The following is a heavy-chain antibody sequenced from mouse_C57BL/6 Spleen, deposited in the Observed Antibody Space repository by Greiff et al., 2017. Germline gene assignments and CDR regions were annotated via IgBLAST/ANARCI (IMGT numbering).Heavy chain of an antibody. CDR1: GYSITSGYY. Sequence: EVHLVESGPGLVKPSQSLSLTCSVTGYSITSGYYWNWIRQFPGNKLEWMGYISYDGSNNYNPSLKNRISITRDTSKNQFFLKLNSVTTEDTATYYCAIYYDYDVEAWFAYWGQGTLVTVSA. CDR2: ISYDGSN. CDR3: AIYYDYDVEAWFAY. J-gene: IGHJ3*01. V-gene: IGHV3-6*01. D-gene: IGHD2-4*01.